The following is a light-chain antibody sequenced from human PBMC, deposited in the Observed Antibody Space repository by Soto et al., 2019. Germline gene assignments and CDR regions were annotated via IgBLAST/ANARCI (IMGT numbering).Light chain of an antibody. CDR3: QPNYIARAS. Sequence: DIQMTQSPSSLSASVGDRVTFTCRASESINNCLSWFQQKPGEAPKLLIYATSSLQSGVPSRFSGSGSGTGFILTIESLQPEDFATYYCQPNYIARASFGQGTKVGVK. J-gene: IGKJ1*01. V-gene: IGKV1-39*01. CDR1: ESINNC. CDR2: ATS.